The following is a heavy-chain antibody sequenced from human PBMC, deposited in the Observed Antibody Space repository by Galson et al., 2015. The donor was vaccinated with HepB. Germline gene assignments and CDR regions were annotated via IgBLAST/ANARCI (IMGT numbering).Heavy chain of an antibody. V-gene: IGHV3-33*08. CDR1: GFTFSDYD. D-gene: IGHD2-15*01. CDR3: ARETPRRGGICEGAVCRGVDV. CDR2: ISFDGSEI. J-gene: IGHJ6*02. Sequence: SLRLSCAASGFTFSDYDMNWVRQAPGKGLEWVAAISFDGSEIYYADFVKGRFTISRDNSKNTLYLQVNSLRAEDTAVYYCARETPRRGGICEGAVCRGVDVWVQGTTVTLSS.